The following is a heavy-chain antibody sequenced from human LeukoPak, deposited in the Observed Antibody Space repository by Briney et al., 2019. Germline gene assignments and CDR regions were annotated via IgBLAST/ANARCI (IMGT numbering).Heavy chain of an antibody. J-gene: IGHJ3*02. CDR2: IYPGDSDT. CDR3: ARPAIAAAGSGFDI. V-gene: IGHV5-51*01. Sequence: HGESLKISCQGSGYIFTTYWIAWVRQMPGKGLEWMGIIYPGDSDTRYSPSFQGQVTISADKSISTAHLHWSSLKASDTAMYYCARPAIAAAGSGFDIWGQGTMVIVSS. CDR1: GYIFTTYW. D-gene: IGHD6-13*01.